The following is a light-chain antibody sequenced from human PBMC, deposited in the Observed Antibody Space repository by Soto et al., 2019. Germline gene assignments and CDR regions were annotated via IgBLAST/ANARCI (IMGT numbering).Light chain of an antibody. J-gene: IGKJ1*01. CDR1: QRIGSY. V-gene: IGKV3-11*01. CDR3: QQRSNWPPTWT. Sequence: EIVLTQSPGTLSLSPGERATLSCRASQRIGSYLAWYQQKPGQAPRLLIYDASNRATGIPARFSGSGPGTDFTLTISSLEPEDFAVYYCQQRSNWPPTWTFGQGTKVEIK. CDR2: DAS.